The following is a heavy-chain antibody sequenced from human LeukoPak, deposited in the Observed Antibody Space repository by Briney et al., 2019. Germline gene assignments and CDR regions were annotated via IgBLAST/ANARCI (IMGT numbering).Heavy chain of an antibody. J-gene: IGHJ4*02. Sequence: SETLSLTCTVSGGSISSSSYYWGWIRQPPGKGLEWIGSIYYSGSTYYNPSLKSRVTISVDTSKNQFSLKLSSVTAADTAVYYCARQDRMITFGGVIARFDYWGQGTLVTVSS. D-gene: IGHD3-16*02. CDR1: GGSISSSSYY. V-gene: IGHV4-39*01. CDR2: IYYSGST. CDR3: ARQDRMITFGGVIARFDY.